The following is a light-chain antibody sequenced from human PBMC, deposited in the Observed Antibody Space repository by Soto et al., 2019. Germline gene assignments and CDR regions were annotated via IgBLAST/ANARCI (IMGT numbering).Light chain of an antibody. J-gene: IGKJ3*01. CDR2: GAS. Sequence: EIVLTQSPGTLSLSPGERATLSCRASQSISSSYLAWYQQKPGQAPRLLVYGASSRATGIPGRFSGSGSGTDFTLTISRLEPEDFAGYYCQQYGSSRFTFGRGTRVDIK. CDR3: QQYGSSRFT. V-gene: IGKV3-20*01. CDR1: QSISSSY.